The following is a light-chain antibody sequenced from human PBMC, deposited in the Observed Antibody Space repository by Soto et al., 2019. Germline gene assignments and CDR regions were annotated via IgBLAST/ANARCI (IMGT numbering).Light chain of an antibody. J-gene: IGKJ2*01. CDR3: QQAYSFPYT. V-gene: IGKV1-12*01. Sequence: DSQMTQSPSPVSASVGDRVSITCRASQGISSWLVWYQRKPGKALKLLIYAASSLQSGVPSRLSASRSGTDFSLTISSLYPEDFATYYYQQAYSFPYTFGQGAKLEIK. CDR1: QGISSW. CDR2: AAS.